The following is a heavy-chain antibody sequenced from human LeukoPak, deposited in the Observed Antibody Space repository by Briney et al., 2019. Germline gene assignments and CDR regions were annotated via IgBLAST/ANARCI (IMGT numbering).Heavy chain of an antibody. Sequence: SETLSLTCTVSGGSISSSSYYWGWIRQPPGQGLEWIGSIYYSGSTYYNPSLKSRVTISVDTSKNQFSLKLSSVTAADTAVYYCTRLDPPGGDYWGQGTLVTVSS. CDR1: GGSISSSSYY. J-gene: IGHJ4*02. V-gene: IGHV4-39*01. CDR3: TRLDPPGGDY. CDR2: IYYSGST.